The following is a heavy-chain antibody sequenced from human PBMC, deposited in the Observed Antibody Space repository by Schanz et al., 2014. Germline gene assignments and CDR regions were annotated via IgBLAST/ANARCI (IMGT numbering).Heavy chain of an antibody. CDR2: ISHDGYST. Sequence: EVQLVESGGGLVQPGGSLRLSCSASGFTFSIYAMHWVRQAPGKGLEYVSAISHDGYSTYYADSVKGRFTISRDNAKSSLYLQMNSLRVEDTAVYYCAKYRGYYRVSGSYRELEYWGQGTLVTVSS. D-gene: IGHD3-10*01. J-gene: IGHJ4*02. CDR3: AKYRGYYRVSGSYRELEY. V-gene: IGHV3-64D*06. CDR1: GFTFSIYA.